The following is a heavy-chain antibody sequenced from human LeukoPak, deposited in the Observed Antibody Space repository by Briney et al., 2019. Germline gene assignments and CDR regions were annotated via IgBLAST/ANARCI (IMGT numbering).Heavy chain of an antibody. Sequence: GASVKVSCKASGYTFTSYGISWVRQAPGQGLEWMGWISAYNGNTNYAQKLQGRVTMTTDTSTSTAYMELRSLRSDDTAVYYCARVRNRQQLKISYYYYYYMDVWGKGTTVTISS. D-gene: IGHD6-13*01. V-gene: IGHV1-18*01. CDR2: ISAYNGNT. CDR1: GYTFTSYG. CDR3: ARVRNRQQLKISYYYYYYMDV. J-gene: IGHJ6*03.